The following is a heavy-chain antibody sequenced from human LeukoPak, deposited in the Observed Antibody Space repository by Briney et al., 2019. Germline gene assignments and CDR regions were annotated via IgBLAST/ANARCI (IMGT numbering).Heavy chain of an antibody. CDR1: GGSISSYY. V-gene: IGHV4-4*07. Sequence: PSETLSLTCTVSGGSISSYYWSWIRQPAGKGLEWIGRIYTSGSTNYNPSLKSRVTMSVDTSKNQFSLELSSVTAADTAVYYCTRGLIGSGSYYPFDYWGQGTLVTVSS. D-gene: IGHD3-10*01. CDR3: TRGLIGSGSYYPFDY. CDR2: IYTSGST. J-gene: IGHJ4*02.